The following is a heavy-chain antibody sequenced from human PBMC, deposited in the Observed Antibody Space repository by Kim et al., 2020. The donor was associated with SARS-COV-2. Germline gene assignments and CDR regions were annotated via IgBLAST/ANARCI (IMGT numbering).Heavy chain of an antibody. CDR2: IHGDGSNT. CDR3: AKADDD. J-gene: IGHJ4*02. V-gene: IGHV3-74*03. Sequence: GGSLRLSCEASGFTFNGNWMHWVRKVPGKGLVWVAGIHGDGSNTKYADSVKGRFTISRDNAKNTVYIQMNSLRGEDTAVYYWAKADDDWGQGTLVTVSS. CDR1: GFTFNGNW.